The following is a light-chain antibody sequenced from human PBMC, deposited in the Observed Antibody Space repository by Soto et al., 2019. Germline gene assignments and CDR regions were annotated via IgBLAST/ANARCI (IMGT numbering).Light chain of an antibody. V-gene: IGKV1-5*01. Sequence: IQVTQSPPTLSASVGDRVTITCRASQTISTWMAWYQQKPGKAPNLLVYDASTLQSGVASRFSGSGSGTEFTLIISGLQPDDSATYYCQQYTNTNNPWMFGQGTKVDIK. CDR2: DAS. J-gene: IGKJ1*01. CDR3: QQYTNTNNPWM. CDR1: QTISTW.